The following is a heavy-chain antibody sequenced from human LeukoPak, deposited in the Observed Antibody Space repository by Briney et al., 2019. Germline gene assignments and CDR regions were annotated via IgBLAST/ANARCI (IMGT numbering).Heavy chain of an antibody. CDR1: GFTFRSYW. Sequence: PGGSLRLSCATSGFTFRSYWMNWIRQAPGKGLEWVSAISGSGGSTYYADSVKGRFTISRDNSKNTLYLQMNSLRAEDTAVYYCAKGYYDFWSGQIINVGFDPWGQGTLVTVSS. D-gene: IGHD3-3*01. V-gene: IGHV3-23*01. CDR3: AKGYYDFWSGQIINVGFDP. CDR2: ISGSGGST. J-gene: IGHJ5*02.